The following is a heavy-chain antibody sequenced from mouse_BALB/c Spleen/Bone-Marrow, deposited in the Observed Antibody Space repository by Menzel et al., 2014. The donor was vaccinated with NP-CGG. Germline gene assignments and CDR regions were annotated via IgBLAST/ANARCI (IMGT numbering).Heavy chain of an antibody. Sequence: VQLQQSGAELAKPGASVKMSCKASGYTFTDYWMHWVKQRPGQGLEWIGYINPSSGYTEYNQKFKDKATLTADKSSSTAYMHPNMLTYECSAIYYCVKQYGRIWYFDVWGAGTPVTVSS. CDR1: GYTFTDYW. CDR3: VKQYGRIWYFDV. CDR2: INPSSGYT. D-gene: IGHD1-1*01. J-gene: IGHJ1*01. V-gene: IGHV1-7*01.